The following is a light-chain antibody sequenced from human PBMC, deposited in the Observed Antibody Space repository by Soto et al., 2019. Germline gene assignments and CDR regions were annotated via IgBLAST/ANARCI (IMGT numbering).Light chain of an antibody. Sequence: EIVLTHSPGTLSLSPGERATLSCRASQSVSSSNLDWYQQKPGQAPRLLMYDASTRATGIPDRFSGSGSGTDFTLIISRLEPEDFAVYYCQQYGDSLLTFGQGTKVDIK. CDR2: DAS. V-gene: IGKV3-20*01. CDR1: QSVSSSN. J-gene: IGKJ1*01. CDR3: QQYGDSLLT.